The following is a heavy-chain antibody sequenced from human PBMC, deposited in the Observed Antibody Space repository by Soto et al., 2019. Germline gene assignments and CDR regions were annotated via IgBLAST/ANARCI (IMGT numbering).Heavy chain of an antibody. CDR1: GGTFSSYA. CDR3: ARDGSHYSFAY. D-gene: IGHD5-12*01. V-gene: IGHV1-69*12. CDR2: IIPTFGTA. Sequence: QVQLVQSGAEVKKPGSSVKVSCKASGGTFSSYAISWVRQAPGQGLEWMGGIIPTFGTANYAQESQGRVTITADEPASPAYRELSSLSSEDTGVYCCARDGSHYSFAYWGQGTLVTVSS. J-gene: IGHJ4*02.